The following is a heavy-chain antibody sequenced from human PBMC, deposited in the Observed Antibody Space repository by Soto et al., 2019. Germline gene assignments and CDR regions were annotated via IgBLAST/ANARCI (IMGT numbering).Heavy chain of an antibody. CDR3: AREGYNYGPFDY. Sequence: PSETLSLTCAVSGGSITSSSHYWGWIRQPPGKGLECIANIYYDGNTYYNPSLKSRVTISLDTSKNQFSLRLNSVTAADTAVYYCAREGYNYGPFDYWAQGALVTVSS. CDR1: GGSITSSSHY. D-gene: IGHD5-18*01. V-gene: IGHV4-39*07. CDR2: IYYDGNT. J-gene: IGHJ4*02.